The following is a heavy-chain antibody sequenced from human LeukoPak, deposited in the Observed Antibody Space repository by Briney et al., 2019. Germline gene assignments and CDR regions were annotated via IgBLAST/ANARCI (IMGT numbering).Heavy chain of an antibody. CDR2: IKQDGSEK. V-gene: IGHV3-7*01. Sequence: GGSLRLSCAASGFTFSSYWMSWVRQAPGKGLEWVANIKQDGSEKYYVDSVKGRFTISRDSAKNSLYLQMNSLRAEDTAVYYCAKAGGSYGEGAFDIWGQGTMVTVSS. CDR3: AKAGGSYGEGAFDI. D-gene: IGHD1-26*01. J-gene: IGHJ3*02. CDR1: GFTFSSYW.